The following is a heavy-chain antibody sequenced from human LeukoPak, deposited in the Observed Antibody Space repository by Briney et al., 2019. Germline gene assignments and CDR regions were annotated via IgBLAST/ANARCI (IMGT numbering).Heavy chain of an antibody. CDR3: ARRRTTVVTPDYAFDI. D-gene: IGHD4-23*01. V-gene: IGHV4-38-2*01. J-gene: IGHJ3*02. CDR1: GYSISSGYY. Sequence: SETLSLTCAVSGYSISSGYYWGWIRQPPGKGLEWIGGIYDSGSTYYNPSLKSRVTISVDTSKNQFSLKLSSVTAADTAVYHCARRRTTVVTPDYAFDIWGQGTMVTVSS. CDR2: IYDSGST.